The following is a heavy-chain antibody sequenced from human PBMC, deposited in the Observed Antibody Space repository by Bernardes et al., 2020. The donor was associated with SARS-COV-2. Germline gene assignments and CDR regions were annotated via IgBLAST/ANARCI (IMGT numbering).Heavy chain of an antibody. CDR2: INANGVDT. CDR1: GFTFSTRG. Sequence: GGSLRLSCSASGFTFSTRGMSWVRQAPGKGLEWVSTINANGVDTHYGDSVKGRFTISRDNSKSTVWLQMSSLGVDDTAVYYCVGWIGEHFDYWGQGTLVTVSS. V-gene: IGHV3-23*01. D-gene: IGHD3-3*01. J-gene: IGHJ4*02. CDR3: VGWIGEHFDY.